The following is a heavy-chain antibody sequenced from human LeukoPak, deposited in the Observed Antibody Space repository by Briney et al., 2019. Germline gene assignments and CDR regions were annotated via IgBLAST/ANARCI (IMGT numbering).Heavy chain of an antibody. V-gene: IGHV4-59*01. J-gene: IGHJ4*02. CDR1: GGSISSYY. CDR2: IYYSVST. CDR3: ARDTDFGY. Sequence: KPSETLSLTCTVSGGSISSYYWSWIRQPPGKGLEWIGNIYYSVSTNYNPSLKSRVTISVDTSKKQFSLKMSSVTAADTAVYYCARDTDFGYWGQGTLVTVSS.